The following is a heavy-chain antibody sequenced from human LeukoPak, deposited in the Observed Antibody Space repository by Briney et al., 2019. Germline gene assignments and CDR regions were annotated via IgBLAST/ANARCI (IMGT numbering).Heavy chain of an antibody. Sequence: GGSLRLSCAASGFTFSSYWMHWVRQAPGKGLVWVSRINSDGSSTSYADSVKGRFTISRDNAKNTLYLQMNSLRAEDTAVYYCAKVRDPRRSFDTFDYWGQGTLVTVSS. CDR2: INSDGSST. D-gene: IGHD2/OR15-2a*01. CDR1: GFTFSSYW. V-gene: IGHV3-74*01. CDR3: AKVRDPRRSFDTFDY. J-gene: IGHJ4*02.